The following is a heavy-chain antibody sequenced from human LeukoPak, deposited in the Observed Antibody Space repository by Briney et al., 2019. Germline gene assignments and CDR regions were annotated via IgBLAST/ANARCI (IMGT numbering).Heavy chain of an antibody. CDR1: GFTFSSYT. CDR3: ANAPPRSSWGEFDY. D-gene: IGHD6-13*01. CDR2: ISGGGGIT. J-gene: IGHJ4*02. V-gene: IGHV3-23*01. Sequence: GGSLRLSCAASGFTFSSYTMSWVRQAPGKGLEWVSGISGGGGITYYADSVKGRFTISRDNSKHTLYLQMNSLSPDDTAVDCAANAPPRSSWGEFDYGGQGTLATVPP.